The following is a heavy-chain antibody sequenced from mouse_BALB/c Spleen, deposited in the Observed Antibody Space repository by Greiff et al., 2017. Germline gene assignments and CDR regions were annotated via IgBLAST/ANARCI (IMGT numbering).Heavy chain of an antibody. V-gene: IGHV1S56*01. D-gene: IGHD2-3*01. CDR3: ARYWDGYFDY. CDR1: GYTFTSYY. CDR2: IYPGNVNT. J-gene: IGHJ2*01. Sequence: VQLQQSGPELVKPGASVRISCKASGYTFTSYYIHWVKQRPGQGLEWIGWIYPGNVNTKYNEKFKGKATLTADKSSSTAYMQLSSLTSEDSAVYFCARYWDGYFDYWGQGTTLTVSS.